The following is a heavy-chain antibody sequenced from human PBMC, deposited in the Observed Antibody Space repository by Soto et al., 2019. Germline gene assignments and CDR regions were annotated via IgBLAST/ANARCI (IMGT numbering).Heavy chain of an antibody. CDR1: GITFSSYA. V-gene: IGHV3-23*01. J-gene: IGHJ4*02. CDR3: AKGDDLIYFDY. CDR2: ISGSGGST. Sequence: EVQLLESGGTLVQPGGSLRLSCAASGITFSSYAMSWVRQAPGKGLEWVSGISGSGGSTYYADSVKGRFTISRDNSQNTLYLQMNSLRAEDTAVYYCAKGDDLIYFDYWGQGTLVTVSS. D-gene: IGHD2-21*01.